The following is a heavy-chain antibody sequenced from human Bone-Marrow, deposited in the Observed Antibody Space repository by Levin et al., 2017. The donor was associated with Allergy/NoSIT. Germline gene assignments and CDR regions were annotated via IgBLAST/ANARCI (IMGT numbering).Heavy chain of an antibody. D-gene: IGHD4-23*01. CDR2: IAGSGGGT. V-gene: IGHV3-23*01. Sequence: GGSLRLSCATSGFTFSSYAIHWVRQAPGRGLEWVSSIAGSGGGTYYADSVKGRFTISRDNSKDTVYLQMKSLRAEDTALYYCAKALTTVANFENWGQGTLVTVSS. J-gene: IGHJ4*02. CDR1: GFTFSSYA. CDR3: AKALTTVANFEN.